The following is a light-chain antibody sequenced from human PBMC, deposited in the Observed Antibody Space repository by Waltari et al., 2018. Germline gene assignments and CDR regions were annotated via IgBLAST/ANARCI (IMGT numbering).Light chain of an antibody. Sequence: DIVMTQSPDSLAVSLGEKATINCKSNQSLLYNSNNKNYLAWYQQNTGQPLKLFFYWASSRESGVPDRFSGSGSGTDFTLTIGSLQAEDVAVYYCQQYYTAPYTFGQGTKLEIK. CDR1: QSLLYNSNNKNY. CDR3: QQYYTAPYT. CDR2: WAS. V-gene: IGKV4-1*01. J-gene: IGKJ2*01.